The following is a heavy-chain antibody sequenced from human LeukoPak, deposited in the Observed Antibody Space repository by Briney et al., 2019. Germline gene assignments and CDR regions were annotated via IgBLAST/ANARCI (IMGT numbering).Heavy chain of an antibody. J-gene: IGHJ4*02. V-gene: IGHV3-33*01. CDR2: IWYDGSNK. CDR3: ARDSGYDSFDY. CDR1: GFTFSSYG. D-gene: IGHD5-12*01. Sequence: GGSLRLSCAASGFTFSSYGMHWVRQAPGKGLEGVAVIWYDGSNKYYADSVKGRFTISRDNSKNTLYLQMNSLRAEDTAVYYCARDSGYDSFDYWGQGTLVTVSS.